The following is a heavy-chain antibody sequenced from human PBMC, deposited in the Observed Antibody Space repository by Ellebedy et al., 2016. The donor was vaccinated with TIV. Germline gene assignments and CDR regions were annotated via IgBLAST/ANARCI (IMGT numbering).Heavy chain of an antibody. V-gene: IGHV1-18*01. CDR1: GYTFTSYG. Sequence: ASVKVSCXASGYTFTSYGITWVRQAPGQGLEWMGWINTNNGNTKYAQKVQGRVTMTTDTSTSTAYMELSRLRSDDTAVYYCASATGIAAAGEGLDYWGQGTLVTVSS. J-gene: IGHJ4*02. CDR3: ASATGIAAAGEGLDY. CDR2: INTNNGNT. D-gene: IGHD6-13*01.